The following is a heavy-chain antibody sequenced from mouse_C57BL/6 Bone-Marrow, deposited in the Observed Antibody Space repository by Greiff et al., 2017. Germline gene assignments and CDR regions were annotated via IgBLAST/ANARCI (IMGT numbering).Heavy chain of an antibody. CDR2: IFPGDGAT. Sequence: VKLMESGAELVKPGASVKISCKASGYAFSSYWMNWVKQRPGKGLEWIGQIFPGDGATNYNGKFKGKATLTADKSSSTAYMQLSSLTSEDSAVYFCGRGAYWGQGTLVTVSA. CDR3: GRGAY. J-gene: IGHJ3*01. V-gene: IGHV1-80*01. CDR1: GYAFSSYW.